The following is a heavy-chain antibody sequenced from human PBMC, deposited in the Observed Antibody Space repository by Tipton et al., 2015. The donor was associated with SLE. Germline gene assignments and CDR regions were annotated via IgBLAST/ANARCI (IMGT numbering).Heavy chain of an antibody. J-gene: IGHJ4*02. D-gene: IGHD3-22*01. Sequence: TLSLTCTVSGASISSHYWSWIRQPPGKGLEWIGYIYYSGSTNYNPSLKSRVTISVDTSKNQFSLKLSSVIAADTAVYYCARDHYDSSGYYSFFDYWGQGTLVTVSS. CDR1: GASISSHY. V-gene: IGHV4-59*11. CDR3: ARDHYDSSGYYSFFDY. CDR2: IYYSGST.